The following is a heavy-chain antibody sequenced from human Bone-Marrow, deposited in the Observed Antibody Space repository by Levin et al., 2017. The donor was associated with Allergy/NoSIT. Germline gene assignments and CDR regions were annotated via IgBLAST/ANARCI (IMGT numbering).Heavy chain of an antibody. CDR2: IWFDGRKT. D-gene: IGHD1-1*01. Sequence: AGGSLRLSCAASGFTFRNFGMHWVRQAPGKGLEWVAVIWFDGRKTYYADSVRGRFTISRDNSKNTLYLQMNSLRAEDTAVYYCARDLDTSELFDSWGQGTLVTVAS. CDR1: GFTFRNFG. V-gene: IGHV3-33*01. CDR3: ARDLDTSELFDS. J-gene: IGHJ4*02.